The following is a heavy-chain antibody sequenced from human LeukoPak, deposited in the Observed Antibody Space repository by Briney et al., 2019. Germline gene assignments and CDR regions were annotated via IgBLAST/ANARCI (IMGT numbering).Heavy chain of an antibody. CDR1: GFTFSSYG. Sequence: GGSLRLSCAASGFTFSSYGMSWVRQAPGKGLEWVSAISGSGGSTYYADSVKGRFTISRDNSKNTLYLQMNSLRAEDTAVYYCAKDLVGYGMRGAFDYWGQGTLVTVSS. CDR2: ISGSGGST. CDR3: AKDLVGYGMRGAFDY. D-gene: IGHD5-18*01. V-gene: IGHV3-23*01. J-gene: IGHJ4*02.